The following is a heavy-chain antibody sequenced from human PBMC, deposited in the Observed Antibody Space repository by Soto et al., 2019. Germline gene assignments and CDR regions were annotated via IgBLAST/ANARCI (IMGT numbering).Heavy chain of an antibody. CDR2: IYYSGST. V-gene: IGHV4-39*01. CDR1: GGSISSSSYY. D-gene: IGHD2-2*02. CDR3: ARSSDCSSTSCYSIPRLFLNWFDP. Sequence: KSSETLSLTCTVSGGSISSSSYYWGWIRQPPGKGLEWIGSIYYSGSTYYNPSLKSRVTISVDTSKNQFSLKLSSVTAADTAVYYCARSSDCSSTSCYSIPRLFLNWFDPWGQGTLVTVSS. J-gene: IGHJ5*02.